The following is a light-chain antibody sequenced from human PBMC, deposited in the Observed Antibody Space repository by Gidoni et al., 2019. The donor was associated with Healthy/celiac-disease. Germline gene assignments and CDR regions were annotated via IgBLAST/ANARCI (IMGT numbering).Light chain of an antibody. CDR1: QDISNY. CDR3: QQYDNLPPLT. V-gene: IGKV1-33*01. CDR2: DAS. J-gene: IGKJ4*01. Sequence: DIQMTQSPSSLSASVGDRVNITCQASQDISNYLNWYQQKPGKAPKLLIYDASNLETGVPSRCSGSGSGTDFTFTISSLQPEDIATYYCQQYDNLPPLTFGGGTKVEIK.